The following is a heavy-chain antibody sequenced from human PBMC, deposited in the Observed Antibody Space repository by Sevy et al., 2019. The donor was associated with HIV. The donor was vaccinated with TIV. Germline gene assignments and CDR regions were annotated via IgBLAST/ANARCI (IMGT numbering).Heavy chain of an antibody. J-gene: IGHJ4*02. Sequence: GGSLRLSCAASGFTFTDHYMEWVRQAPGKGLEWVGRIRNKADSYTTEYAASVKGRFTISKDDSKNSLYLLMNSLKTEDTAVYYCATHAGIAAAGRSFDYWGQGTLVTVSS. CDR1: GFTFTDHY. CDR2: IRNKADSYTT. V-gene: IGHV3-72*01. D-gene: IGHD6-13*01. CDR3: ATHAGIAAAGRSFDY.